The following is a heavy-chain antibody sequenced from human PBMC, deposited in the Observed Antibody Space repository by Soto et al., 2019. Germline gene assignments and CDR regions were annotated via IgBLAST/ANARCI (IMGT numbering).Heavy chain of an antibody. D-gene: IGHD6-19*01. CDR2: MNPNSGNT. CDR1: GYTFTSYD. J-gene: IGHJ6*02. CDR3: ARPRQRSSSAWYVSGYGMDV. Sequence: ASVKVSCKASGYTFTSYDINWVRQATGQGLEWMGWMNPNSGNTGYAQKFQGRVTMTRNTSISTAYMELSSLKASDTAMYYCARPRQRSSSAWYVSGYGMDVWGQGTTVTVSS. V-gene: IGHV1-8*01.